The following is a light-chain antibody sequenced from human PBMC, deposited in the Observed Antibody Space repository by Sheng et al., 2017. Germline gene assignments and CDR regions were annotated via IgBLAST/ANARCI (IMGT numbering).Light chain of an antibody. CDR3: LQDSNYPLT. Sequence: DTQMTQSPSTLSASVGERVTITCRVSQSVSTWLAWYQQKVGKAPKLLIYKASSLENGAPSRFSGRGSGTEFTLTITRLQPEDFATYYCLQDSNYPLTFGGGPTVEIK. J-gene: IGKJ4*01. CDR1: QSVSTW. CDR2: KAS. V-gene: IGKV1-5*03.